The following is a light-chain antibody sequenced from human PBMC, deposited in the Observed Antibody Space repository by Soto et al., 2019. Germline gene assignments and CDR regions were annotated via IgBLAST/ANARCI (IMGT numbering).Light chain of an antibody. CDR2: EVT. Sequence: QSVLTQPPSVSGSPGQSVTISCTGTSSDVGNYNRVSWYQQPPGTAPKLMIYEVTNRPSGVPNRFSASTSGNTASLTISGLQAEDEAEYYCTSYTSNRTGVFGGGTKLTVL. J-gene: IGLJ3*02. CDR1: SSDVGNYNR. CDR3: TSYTSNRTGV. V-gene: IGLV2-18*02.